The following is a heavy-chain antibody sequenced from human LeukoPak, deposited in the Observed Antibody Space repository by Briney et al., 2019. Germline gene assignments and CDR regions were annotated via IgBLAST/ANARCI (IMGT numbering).Heavy chain of an antibody. CDR3: ARSSDYYGSGSYCFVY. V-gene: IGHV1-2*02. J-gene: IGHJ4*02. CDR1: GYTFTDYY. CDR2: INPHSGGT. D-gene: IGHD3-10*01. Sequence: ASVQVSCKASGYTFTDYYLHWVRQAPGQGLEWVGRINPHSGGTNYAQKFQGRVTMTRDTSISTAYMELSSLRSEDTAVYYCARSSDYYGSGSYCFVYWGQGTLVTVSS.